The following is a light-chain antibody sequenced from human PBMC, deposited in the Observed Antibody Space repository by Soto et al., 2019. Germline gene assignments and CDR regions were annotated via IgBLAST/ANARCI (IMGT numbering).Light chain of an antibody. J-gene: IGKJ3*01. V-gene: IGKV1-5*03. CDR2: KAS. CDR3: QHYDNLLFT. Sequence: DIQMTQSPSTLSGSVGDRVTITCRASQTISSWLAWYQQKPGKAPKLLIYKASTLKSGVPSRFSGSGSGTEFTLTISSLQPEDIATYYCQHYDNLLFTFGPGTKVDFK. CDR1: QTISSW.